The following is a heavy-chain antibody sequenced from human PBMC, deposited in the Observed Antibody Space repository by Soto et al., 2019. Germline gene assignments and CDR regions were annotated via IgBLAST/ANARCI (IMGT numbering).Heavy chain of an antibody. D-gene: IGHD6-19*01. V-gene: IGHV3-23*01. Sequence: GGSLRLSCAASGFTFSSYAMSWVRQAPGKGLEWVSAISGSGGSTYYADSVKGRFTISRDNSKNTLYLQMNSLRAEDTAVYYCAKSPPVVEQWLVIPSRYFDLWGRGTLVTVSS. CDR2: ISGSGGST. J-gene: IGHJ2*01. CDR3: AKSPPVVEQWLVIPSRYFDL. CDR1: GFTFSSYA.